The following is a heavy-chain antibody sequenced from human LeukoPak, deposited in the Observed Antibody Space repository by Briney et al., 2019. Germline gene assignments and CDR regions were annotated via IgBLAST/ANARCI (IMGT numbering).Heavy chain of an antibody. CDR1: GFTFSSYA. CDR3: AKDKVSVVTYGDYEDYYYYYGMDV. V-gene: IGHV3-23*01. D-gene: IGHD4-17*01. CDR2: ISGSDGNT. Sequence: GSLRLSCAASGFTFSSYAMSWVRQAPGKGLEWVSVISGSDGNTYNAGSVKGRFTISRDNSKNTLYLQMNSLRADDTAVYYCAKDKVSVVTYGDYEDYYYYYGMDVWGQGTTVTVSS. J-gene: IGHJ6*02.